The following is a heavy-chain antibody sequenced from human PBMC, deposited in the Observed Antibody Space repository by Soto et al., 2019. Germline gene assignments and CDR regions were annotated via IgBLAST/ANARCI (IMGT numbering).Heavy chain of an antibody. CDR2: ISAHNGDT. CDR3: AREGLRYSSGFYHHYGMDV. V-gene: IGHV1-18*01. D-gene: IGHD6-19*01. J-gene: IGHJ6*02. CDR1: GYAFTTYG. Sequence: ASVKVSCKGSGYAFTTYGITWVRQAPGQGLEWMGWISAHNGDTNYAQKLQGRVTVTRDTSTSTAYMELRSLRSDDTAVYYCAREGLRYSSGFYHHYGMDVWGQGTTVTVS.